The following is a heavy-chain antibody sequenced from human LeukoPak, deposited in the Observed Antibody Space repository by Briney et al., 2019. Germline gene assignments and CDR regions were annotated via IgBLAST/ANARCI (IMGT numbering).Heavy chain of an antibody. J-gene: IGHJ3*02. CDR3: ASGFTISPDAFDI. CDR1: GFTVSSNY. Sequence: GGSLRLSCAASGFTVSSNYMSWVRQAPGKGLEWVSSISSSGSYIYYADSVEGRFTISRDNAKNSLYLQMNSLRAEDTAVYYCASGFTISPDAFDIWGQGTMVTVSS. CDR2: ISSSGSYI. V-gene: IGHV3-21*01. D-gene: IGHD3-9*01.